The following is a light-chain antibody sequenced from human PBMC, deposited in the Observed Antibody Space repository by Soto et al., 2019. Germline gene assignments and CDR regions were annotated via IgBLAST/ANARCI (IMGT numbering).Light chain of an antibody. J-gene: IGLJ2*01. CDR3: SSYTSSSTLV. CDR1: SSDVGSYDY. CDR2: DVS. Sequence: QAVVTQPASVSGSPGQSITISCTGTSSDVGSYDYVSWYQQHPGKVPKLLIYDVSNRPSGVSNRFSGSKSGNTASLSISGLQAEDEGDYYCSSYTSSSTLVFGGGTKLTVL. V-gene: IGLV2-14*01.